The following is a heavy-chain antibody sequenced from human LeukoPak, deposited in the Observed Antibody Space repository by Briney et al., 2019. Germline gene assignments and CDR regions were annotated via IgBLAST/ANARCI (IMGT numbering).Heavy chain of an antibody. Sequence: SETLSLTCAVYGGSFSGYYWSWIRQPPGKGLGWIGEINHSGSTNYNPSLKSRVTISVDTSKNQFSLKLSSVTAADTAVYYCARNIRLVRRFDYWGQGTLVTVSS. CDR2: INHSGST. J-gene: IGHJ4*02. V-gene: IGHV4-34*01. D-gene: IGHD6-19*01. CDR1: GGSFSGYY. CDR3: ARNIRLVRRFDY.